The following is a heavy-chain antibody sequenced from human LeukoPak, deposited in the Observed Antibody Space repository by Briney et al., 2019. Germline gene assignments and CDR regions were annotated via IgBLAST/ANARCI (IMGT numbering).Heavy chain of an antibody. D-gene: IGHD2-15*01. CDR3: ARRYCSGGTCYGDY. Sequence: PSENLSLTCTVSGVSISSYYWSWIRQPPGKGLEWIGYIYYSGSTNYNPSLKSRVTISVDTSKNQFSLKLSSVTAADTAVYYCARRYCSGGTCYGDYWGQGTLVTVSS. CDR2: IYYSGST. J-gene: IGHJ4*02. CDR1: GVSISSYY. V-gene: IGHV4-59*08.